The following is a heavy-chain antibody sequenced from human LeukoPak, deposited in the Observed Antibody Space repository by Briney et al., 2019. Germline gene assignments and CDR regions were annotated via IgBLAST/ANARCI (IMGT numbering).Heavy chain of an antibody. J-gene: IGHJ4*02. CDR2: ISSSSSYI. Sequence: GGSLRLSCAASGFTFSSYSMNWVRQAPGKGLEWVSSISSSSSYIYYADSVKGRFTISRDNSKNTLYLQMNSLRAEDTAVYYCAKDPGYGDYQYWGQGTLVTVSS. D-gene: IGHD4-17*01. V-gene: IGHV3-21*04. CDR3: AKDPGYGDYQY. CDR1: GFTFSSYS.